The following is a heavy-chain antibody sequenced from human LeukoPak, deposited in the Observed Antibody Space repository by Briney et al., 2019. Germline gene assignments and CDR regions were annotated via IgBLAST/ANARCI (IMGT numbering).Heavy chain of an antibody. CDR3: AKDPVSSSWSVCWFDP. CDR1: GGSISSYY. J-gene: IGHJ5*02. D-gene: IGHD6-13*01. CDR2: IYYSGST. Sequence: SETLSLTCTVSGGSISSYYWSWIRQPPGKGLEWIGYIYYSGSTNYNPSLKSRVTISVDTSKNQFSLKLSSVTAADTAVYYCAKDPVSSSWSVCWFDPWGQGTLVTVSS. V-gene: IGHV4-59*01.